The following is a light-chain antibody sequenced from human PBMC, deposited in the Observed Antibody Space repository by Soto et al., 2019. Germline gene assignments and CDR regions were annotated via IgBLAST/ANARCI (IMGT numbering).Light chain of an antibody. CDR3: QQYSAWWT. Sequence: EIVMTQSPATLSVSPGERATLSCRASQSVSSNLAWYQQKPGQAPRLLIYDASTRAPGIPARFSGSGSGTEFTLTISSLQSEYFAVYYCQQYSAWWTFGQGTTVEIK. J-gene: IGKJ1*01. CDR2: DAS. V-gene: IGKV3-15*01. CDR1: QSVSSN.